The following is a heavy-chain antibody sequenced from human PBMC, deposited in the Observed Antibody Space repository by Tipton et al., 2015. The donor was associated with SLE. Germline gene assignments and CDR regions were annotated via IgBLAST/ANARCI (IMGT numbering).Heavy chain of an antibody. CDR1: GGSFSGYY. J-gene: IGHJ6*03. V-gene: IGHV4-34*01. CDR3: ARTEFVVVPAAYYYYYYMDV. D-gene: IGHD2-2*01. Sequence: LRLSCAVYGGSFSGYYWSWIRQPPGKGLEWIGEINHSGSTNYNPSLKSRVTISVDTSKNQFSLKLSSVTAADTAVYYCARTEFVVVPAAYYYYYYMDVWVKVTTVTVSS. CDR2: INHSGST.